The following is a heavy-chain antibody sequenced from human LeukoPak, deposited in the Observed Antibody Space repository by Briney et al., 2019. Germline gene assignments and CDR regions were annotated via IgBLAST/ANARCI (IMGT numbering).Heavy chain of an antibody. V-gene: IGHV4-34*01. Sequence: SETLSLTCAVYGGSLSGYYWSWIRQPPGKGLEWIGEINHSGSTNYNPSLKSRVTISVDTSKNQFSLKLSSVTAADTAVYYCARGPMVRGVIISGIDYWGQGTLVTVSS. CDR3: ARGPMVRGVIISGIDY. CDR1: GGSLSGYY. CDR2: INHSGST. J-gene: IGHJ4*02. D-gene: IGHD3-10*01.